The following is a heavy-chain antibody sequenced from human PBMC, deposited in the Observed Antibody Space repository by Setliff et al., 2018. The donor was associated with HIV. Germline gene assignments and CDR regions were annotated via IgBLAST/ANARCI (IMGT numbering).Heavy chain of an antibody. V-gene: IGHV4-39*07. CDR3: ARDPRSSWYDDAFDI. Sequence: TLSLTCTVSGGSISSSSYYWGWIRQPPGKGLEWIGSIYYSGSTYYNPSLKSRVTMSVDTSKNQFSLKLSSVTAADTAVYYCARDPRSSWYDDAFDIWGQGTMVTVSS. D-gene: IGHD6-13*01. J-gene: IGHJ3*02. CDR2: IYYSGST. CDR1: GGSISSSSYY.